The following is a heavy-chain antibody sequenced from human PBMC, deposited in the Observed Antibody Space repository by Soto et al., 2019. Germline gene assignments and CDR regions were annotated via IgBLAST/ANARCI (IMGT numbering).Heavy chain of an antibody. Sequence: GASVKVSCKASGYTFTSYGISWVRQAPGQGLEWMGWISAYNGNTNYAQKLQGRVTMTTDTSTSTAYMELRSLRSDDTAVYYCARDYYDFWSGYPDYYYYYYMDVWGKGTTVTVSS. CDR3: ARDYYDFWSGYPDYYYYYYMDV. J-gene: IGHJ6*03. CDR1: GYTFTSYG. V-gene: IGHV1-18*01. CDR2: ISAYNGNT. D-gene: IGHD3-3*01.